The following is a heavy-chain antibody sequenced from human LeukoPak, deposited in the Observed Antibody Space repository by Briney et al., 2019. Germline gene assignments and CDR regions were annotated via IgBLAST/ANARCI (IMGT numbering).Heavy chain of an antibody. J-gene: IGHJ4*02. V-gene: IGHV6-1*01. Sequence: SQTLSLTCAISGDSVSSNSVTWNWIRQSPSRGLEWLGRTCYRSKWNNDYAVSVKSRITINPDTSKNQFSLQLNSMTPEDTAVYYCARATSGRFDYWGQGTLVTVSS. D-gene: IGHD5-12*01. CDR3: ARATSGRFDY. CDR2: TCYRSKWNN. CDR1: GDSVSSNSVT.